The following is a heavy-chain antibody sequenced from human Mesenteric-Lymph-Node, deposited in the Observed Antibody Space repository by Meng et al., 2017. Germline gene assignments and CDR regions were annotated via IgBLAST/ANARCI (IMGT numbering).Heavy chain of an antibody. D-gene: IGHD3-22*01. CDR1: GFTVSSNY. Sequence: GESLKISCAASGFTVSSNYMSWVRQAPGKGLEWVSVIYRGGSTYYADSVKGRFTISRHNSKNTLYLQMNSLRAEDTAVYYCASQQTYYYDSSGYYPFDYWGQGTLVTVSS. CDR2: IYRGGST. J-gene: IGHJ4*02. CDR3: ASQQTYYYDSSGYYPFDY. V-gene: IGHV3-53*04.